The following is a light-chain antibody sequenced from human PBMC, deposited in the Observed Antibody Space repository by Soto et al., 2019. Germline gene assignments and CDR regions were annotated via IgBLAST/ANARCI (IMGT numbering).Light chain of an antibody. V-gene: IGLV2-14*03. Sequence: QSVLTQPASVSGSPGQSITISCTGTSSDVGGYNYVSWYQQQSGKAPKLIIYDVSNRPSGVSNRFSGSKSGSTASLTISGLQAEDEADYYCSAYTTSIALYVFGAGTKVTVL. CDR2: DVS. CDR3: SAYTTSIALYV. CDR1: SSDVGGYNY. J-gene: IGLJ1*01.